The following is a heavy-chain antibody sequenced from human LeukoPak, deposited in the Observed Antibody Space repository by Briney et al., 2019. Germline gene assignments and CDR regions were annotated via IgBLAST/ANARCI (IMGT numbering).Heavy chain of an antibody. Sequence: GASVKVSCKASGYTFTSYGISWVRQAPGQGLEWMGWISAYNGNTNYAQKLQGRVTTTTDTSTSTAYMELRSLRSDDTAVYYCARSLGYCSSTSCYTLASFDYWGQGTLVTVSS. CDR1: GYTFTSYG. D-gene: IGHD2-2*02. V-gene: IGHV1-18*01. J-gene: IGHJ4*02. CDR3: ARSLGYCSSTSCYTLASFDY. CDR2: ISAYNGNT.